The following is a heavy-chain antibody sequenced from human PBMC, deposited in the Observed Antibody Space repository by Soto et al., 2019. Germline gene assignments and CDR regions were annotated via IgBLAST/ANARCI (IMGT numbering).Heavy chain of an antibody. CDR3: AREWAVAGIAMFAP. CDR1: GFSFSSYS. Sequence: QVQLVESGGGVVQPGRSLRLSCAASGFSFSSYSIHWVRQAPGKGLEWVAVISYDGSNKYYADSVKGRFTISRDNSKNTLDLQMNSLRAEDTAVYYCAREWAVAGIAMFAPWGQGTMVTVSS. V-gene: IGHV3-30*04. CDR2: ISYDGSNK. D-gene: IGHD6-19*01. J-gene: IGHJ5*02.